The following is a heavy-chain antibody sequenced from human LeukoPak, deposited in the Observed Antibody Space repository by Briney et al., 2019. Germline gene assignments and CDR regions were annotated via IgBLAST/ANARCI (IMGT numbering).Heavy chain of an antibody. CDR3: ARDISISWFYS. CDR1: GASISSDSNY. J-gene: IGHJ5*01. CDR2: IYHTGST. D-gene: IGHD3-3*02. V-gene: IGHV4-39*07. Sequence: SETLSLTCTVSGASISSDSNYWAWVRQPPGKGLRWIGSIYHTGSTFYNPSLMSRVSISIDSSKNQFSLKLSSVTVADTALYYCARDISISWFYSWGQGTLVSVSS.